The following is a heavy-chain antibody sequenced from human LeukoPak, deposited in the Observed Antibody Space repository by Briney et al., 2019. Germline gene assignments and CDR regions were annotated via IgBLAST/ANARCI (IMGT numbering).Heavy chain of an antibody. V-gene: IGHV3-23*01. CDR3: AKVTGYDFWSGYSAPFDY. D-gene: IGHD3-3*01. CDR2: ISGSGGST. CDR1: GFTFSSYA. J-gene: IGHJ4*02. Sequence: GGSLRLSCAASGFTFSSYAMSWVRQAPGKGLEWVSAISGSGGSTYYADSVKGRFTISRDNSKNTLYLQMNSLRAEDTAVYYCAKVTGYDFWSGYSAPFDYWGQGTLVTVSS.